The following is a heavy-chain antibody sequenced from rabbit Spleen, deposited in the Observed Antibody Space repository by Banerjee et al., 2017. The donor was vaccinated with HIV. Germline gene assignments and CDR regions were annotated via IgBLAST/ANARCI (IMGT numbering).Heavy chain of an antibody. V-gene: IGHV1S45*01. Sequence: QEQLVESGGGLVKPEGSLTLTCTASGFSFSSSYWQCWVRQAPGKGLEWIACIDTGSSGSTHWAKGRFTISKTSSTTVILQMTSLTAADTATYFCARDLAAWNSGSYAFNLWGQGTLVTVS. CDR1: GFSFSSSYW. J-gene: IGHJ4*01. CDR3: ARDLAAWNSGSYAFNL. CDR2: IDTGSSGST. D-gene: IGHD1-1*01.